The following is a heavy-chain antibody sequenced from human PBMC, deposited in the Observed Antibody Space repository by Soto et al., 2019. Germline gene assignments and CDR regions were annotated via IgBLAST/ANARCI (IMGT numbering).Heavy chain of an antibody. Sequence: ASVKVSCKASNDSLSSHFIHGVRQAPGEGLEWMGIINPGPNSASYSKEFQGRLTLTSDMPSRTVYMQLSNLRSDDTAVYYCAGACSRVSSVVSAYWGQRTLVTVCS. CDR1: NDSLSSHF. V-gene: IGHV1-46*01. CDR3: AGACSRVSSVVSAY. CDR2: INPGPNSA. J-gene: IGHJ4*02. D-gene: IGHD2-15*01.